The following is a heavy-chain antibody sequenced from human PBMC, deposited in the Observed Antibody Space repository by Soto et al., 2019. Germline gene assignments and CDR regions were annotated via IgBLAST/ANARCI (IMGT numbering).Heavy chain of an antibody. D-gene: IGHD2-2*01. CDR1: GYTFTTYG. J-gene: IGHJ4*02. CDR3: ARHGGYAPLDY. Sequence: QVQLVQSGVEVKKPGASVKVSCKASGYTFTTYGISWLRQAPGQGLEWMGWISAYNGNTNSAQRLQGRVTMTLDTSTSTVYMGLRSLTADDTAVYYGARHGGYAPLDYWGQGTLVTVSS. V-gene: IGHV1-18*01. CDR2: ISAYNGNT.